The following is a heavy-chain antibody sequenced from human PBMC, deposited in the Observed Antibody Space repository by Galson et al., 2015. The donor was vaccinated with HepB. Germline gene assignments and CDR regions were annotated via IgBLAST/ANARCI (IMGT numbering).Heavy chain of an antibody. CDR1: GFTFSSYG. Sequence: SLRLSCAASGFTFSSYGMHWIRQAPGKGLEWVGVISNDGNYNYYADSVRGRFTISRDNSKNTLYLQMDSLRPEDTALYSCAEAADYYAGPGTSISFLFDDFGQGTLVTVSS. CDR2: ISNDGNYN. V-gene: IGHV3-30*18. CDR3: AEAADYYAGPGTSISFLFDD. D-gene: IGHD3-10*01. J-gene: IGHJ4*02.